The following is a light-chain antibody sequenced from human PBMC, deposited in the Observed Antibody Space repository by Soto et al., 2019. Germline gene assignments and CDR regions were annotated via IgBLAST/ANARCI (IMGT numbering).Light chain of an antibody. CDR1: SSDVGGYNY. J-gene: IGLJ1*01. CDR2: DVS. CDR3: SSYTSSSTLSYV. V-gene: IGLV2-14*01. Sequence: QSVLTQPAAVSGSPVHSIPITCTGTSSDVGGYNYVSWYQQHPGKAPKLMIYDVSNRPSGVSNRFSGSKSGNTASLTISGLQAEDEADYYCSSYTSSSTLSYVFGTGTKVTVL.